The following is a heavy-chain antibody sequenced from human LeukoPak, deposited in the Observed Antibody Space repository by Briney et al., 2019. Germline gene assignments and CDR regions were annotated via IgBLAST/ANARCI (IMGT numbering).Heavy chain of an antibody. J-gene: IGHJ3*02. CDR1: GGSISSSSYY. CDR2: IYYSGST. V-gene: IGHV4-39*01. Sequence: PSETLSLTCTVSGGSISSSSYYWGWIRQPPGKGLEWIGSIYYSGSTYYNPSLKSRVTISVDTSKNQFSLKLSSVTAADTAVYYCAGHRTDSYAADAFDIWGQGTMVTVSS. CDR3: AGHRTDSYAADAFDI. D-gene: IGHD5-18*01.